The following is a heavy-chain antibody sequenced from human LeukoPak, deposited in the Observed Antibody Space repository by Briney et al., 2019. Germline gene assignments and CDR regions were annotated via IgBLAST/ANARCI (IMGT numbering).Heavy chain of an antibody. CDR1: GFTFSSYE. D-gene: IGHD5-18*01. V-gene: IGHV3-48*03. CDR3: ARCGYSYGLNWFDP. J-gene: IGHJ5*02. CDR2: ISSSGSTI. Sequence: PGGSLRLSCAASGFTFSSYEMNWVRQAPGKGLEWVSYISSSGSTIYYADSVKGRFTISRDNAKNSLYLQMNSLRAEDTAVYYCARCGYSYGLNWFDPWGQGILVTVSS.